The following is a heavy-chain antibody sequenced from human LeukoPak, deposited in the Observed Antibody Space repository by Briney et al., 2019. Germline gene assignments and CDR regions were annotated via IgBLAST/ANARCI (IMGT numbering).Heavy chain of an antibody. CDR1: GGTFSSYA. J-gene: IGHJ4*02. V-gene: IGHV1-69*04. Sequence: SVKVSCKASGGTFSSYAISWVRQAPGQGLEWMGRIIPILGIANYAQKFQGRVTITADKSTSTAYMELRSLRSDDTAVYYCARDPAARGVSGPFDYWGQGTLVTVSS. CDR3: ARDPAARGVSGPFDY. D-gene: IGHD2-8*02. CDR2: IIPILGIA.